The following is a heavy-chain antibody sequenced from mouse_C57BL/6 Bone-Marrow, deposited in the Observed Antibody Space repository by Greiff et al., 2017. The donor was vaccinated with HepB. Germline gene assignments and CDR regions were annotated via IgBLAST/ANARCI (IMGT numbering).Heavy chain of an antibody. J-gene: IGHJ1*03. D-gene: IGHD1-1*01. CDR1: GFTFSDYY. CDR2: SSNGGGST. V-gene: IGHV5-12*01. CDR3: ARHNYGSSWYFDV. Sequence: EVKLQESGGGLVQPGGSLKLSCAASGFTFSDYYMYWVRQTPEKRLEWVAYSSNGGGSTYYPDTVKGRFTISRDNAKNTLYLQMSRLKSEDTAMYYCARHNYGSSWYFDVWGTGTTVTVSS.